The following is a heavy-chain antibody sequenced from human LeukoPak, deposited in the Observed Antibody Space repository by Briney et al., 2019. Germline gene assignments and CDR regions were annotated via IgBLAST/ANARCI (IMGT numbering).Heavy chain of an antibody. CDR1: GFTFSSYW. CDR2: IYHSGST. V-gene: IGHV4-38-2*01. Sequence: GSLRLSCAASGFTFSSYWMSWVRQAPGKGLEWIGSIYHSGSTYYNPSLKSRVTISVDTSKNQFSLKLSSVTAADTAVYYCASPAMAFIDQGRYNYYYYMDVWGKGTTVTVSS. D-gene: IGHD5-18*01. J-gene: IGHJ6*03. CDR3: ASPAMAFIDQGRYNYYYYMDV.